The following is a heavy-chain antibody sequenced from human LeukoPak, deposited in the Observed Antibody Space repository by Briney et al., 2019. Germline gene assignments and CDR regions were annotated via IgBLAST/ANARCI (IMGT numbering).Heavy chain of an antibody. V-gene: IGHV4-34*01. D-gene: IGHD3-16*02. CDR2: INHSGST. CDR3: ARGSDYDYVWGSYRPKKTIDY. CDR1: GGSFSGYY. J-gene: IGHJ4*02. Sequence: PSGTLSLTCAVYGGSFSGYYWSWIRQPPGKGLEWIGEINHSGSTNYNPSLKSRVTISVDTSKNQFSLKLSSVTAADTAVYYRARGSDYDYVWGSYRPKKTIDYWGQGTLVTVSS.